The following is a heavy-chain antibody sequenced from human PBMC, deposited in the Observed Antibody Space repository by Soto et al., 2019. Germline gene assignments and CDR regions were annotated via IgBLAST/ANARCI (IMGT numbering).Heavy chain of an antibody. CDR3: ARGDCVGGTCYSLACSFYYYMDV. Sequence: EVKLVESGGGLVQPGGSLRLSCAASGFTFSNYWMYWVRQAPGKGLVWVSRVNSDGSVSSYADSVKGRLTISRDNVKNTLYLQMISLRAEDTAVYYCARGDCVGGTCYSLACSFYYYMDVWGKGTTVTVFS. CDR2: VNSDGSVS. CDR1: GFTFSNYW. J-gene: IGHJ6*03. V-gene: IGHV3-74*01. D-gene: IGHD2-15*01.